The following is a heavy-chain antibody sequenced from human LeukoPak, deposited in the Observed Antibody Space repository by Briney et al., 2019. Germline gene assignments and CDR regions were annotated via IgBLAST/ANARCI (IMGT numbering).Heavy chain of an antibody. CDR1: GFTFSSDG. D-gene: IGHD2/OR15-2a*01. Sequence: GGSLRLSCAASGFTFSSDGMSWVRQAPGKGLEWVSAISGSGGSTYYADSVKGRFTISRDNSKNTLYLQMNSLRAEDTAVYYCAKPLYRLLDAFDIWGQGTMVTVSS. V-gene: IGHV3-23*01. CDR2: ISGSGGST. CDR3: AKPLYRLLDAFDI. J-gene: IGHJ3*02.